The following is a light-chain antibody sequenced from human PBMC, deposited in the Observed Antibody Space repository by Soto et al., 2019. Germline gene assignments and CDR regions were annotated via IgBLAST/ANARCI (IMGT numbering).Light chain of an antibody. CDR1: QSIDNR. J-gene: IGKJ1*01. CDR2: AAS. Sequence: IAMTQSPATLSVSQGERATLSCRAGQSIDNRLAWYPQRPGQAPRLLIYAASTRATGIPARFSGSGSGTEFTLTISGLQSEDFGVYYCQQYYSWRTFGQGTKVDIK. CDR3: QQYYSWRT. V-gene: IGKV3-15*01.